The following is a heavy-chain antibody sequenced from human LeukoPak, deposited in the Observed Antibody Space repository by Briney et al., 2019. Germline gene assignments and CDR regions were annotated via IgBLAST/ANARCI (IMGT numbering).Heavy chain of an antibody. V-gene: IGHV3-21*01. CDR1: GFTFSSYS. CDR2: ISSSSSYI. J-gene: IGHJ3*02. Sequence: SGGSLRLSCAAPGFTFSSYSMNWVRQAPGKGLEWVSSISSSSSYIYYADSVKGRFTISRDNAKNSLYLQMNSLRAEDTAVYYCARDFPTYYDFWSGSNDAFDIWGQGTMVTVSS. CDR3: ARDFPTYYDFWSGSNDAFDI. D-gene: IGHD3-3*01.